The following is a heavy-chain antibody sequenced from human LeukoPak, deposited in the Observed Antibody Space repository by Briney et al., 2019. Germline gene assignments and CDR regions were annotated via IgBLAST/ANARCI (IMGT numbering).Heavy chain of an antibody. J-gene: IGHJ5*01. CDR1: GYSISNGYY. CDR3: ARGGVKWELLLDS. Sequence: PSETLSLTCAVSGYSISNGYYWGWIRQPPGKGLEWIGSIYHSGNTYYNPSLKSRVTISVDTSKNQFSLKLSSVTAADTAVYYCARGGVKWELLLDSWGQGTLVTVSS. D-gene: IGHD1-26*01. V-gene: IGHV4-38-2*01. CDR2: IYHSGNT.